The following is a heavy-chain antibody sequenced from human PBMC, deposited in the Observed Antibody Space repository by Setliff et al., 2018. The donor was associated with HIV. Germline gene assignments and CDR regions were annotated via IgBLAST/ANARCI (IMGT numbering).Heavy chain of an antibody. J-gene: IGHJ4*02. CDR3: TAEATFGEFQN. D-gene: IGHD3-10*01. Sequence: GSLRLSCTASGFTFGDYAMSWVRQAPGKGLEWVGFIRSKAYGGTTEYAASVKGRFTISRDDSKSIAYLQMNSLKTEDTAVYYCTAEATFGEFQNWGQGTLVTVSS. CDR1: GFTFGDYA. V-gene: IGHV3-49*04. CDR2: IRSKAYGGTT.